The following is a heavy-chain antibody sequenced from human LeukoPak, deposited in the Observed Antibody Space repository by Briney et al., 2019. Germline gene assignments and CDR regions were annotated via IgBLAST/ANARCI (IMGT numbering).Heavy chain of an antibody. CDR1: GFTFNSYW. J-gene: IGHJ4*02. V-gene: IGHV3-7*03. D-gene: IGHD4-17*01. Sequence: GGSLRLSCAASGFTFNSYWMTWVRQAPGKGLEWVANIKQDGSEKYYVDSVKGRFTISRDNSKNTLYLQMNSLRAEDTAVYYCATRTVTNAFIDYWGQGTLVTVSS. CDR2: IKQDGSEK. CDR3: ATRTVTNAFIDY.